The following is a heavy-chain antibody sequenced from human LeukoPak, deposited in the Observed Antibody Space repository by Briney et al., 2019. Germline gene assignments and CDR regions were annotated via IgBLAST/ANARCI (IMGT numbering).Heavy chain of an antibody. Sequence: SETLSLTCTVSGGSINSRSYYWGWIRQPPGKGLEWIGYIYYSGSTNYNPSLKSRVTISVDTSKNQFSLKLSSVTAADTAVYYCARGGSRDGYNPSNEYFQHWGQGTLVTVSS. J-gene: IGHJ1*01. CDR1: GGSINSRSYY. CDR3: ARGGSRDGYNPSNEYFQH. V-gene: IGHV4-61*05. CDR2: IYYSGST. D-gene: IGHD5-24*01.